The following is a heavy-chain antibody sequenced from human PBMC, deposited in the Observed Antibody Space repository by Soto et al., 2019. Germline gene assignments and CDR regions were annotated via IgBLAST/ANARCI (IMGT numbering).Heavy chain of an antibody. Sequence: QVQLVQSGAEVKKPGASVKVSCKASGYTFTSYGISWVRQAPGQGLEWMGWISAYNGNTNYAQKLQGRVTMTTDTSTSTDYMQLRSLRSDDTAVYYCARDGPDIVVVPAAIGYYYYGMDVWGQGTTVTVSS. D-gene: IGHD2-2*02. J-gene: IGHJ6*02. CDR2: ISAYNGNT. V-gene: IGHV1-18*04. CDR1: GYTFTSYG. CDR3: ARDGPDIVVVPAAIGYYYYGMDV.